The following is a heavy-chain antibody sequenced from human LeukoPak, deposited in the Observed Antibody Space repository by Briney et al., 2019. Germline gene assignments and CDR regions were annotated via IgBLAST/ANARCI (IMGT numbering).Heavy chain of an antibody. Sequence: GESLKISCKGSGYSFTSYWIGWVRQMPGKGLEWMGIIYPGDSDTRYSPSFQGQVTISAGKSISTAYLQWSSLKASDTAMYYCARQIPRDYSNRSNRLYGMDVWGQGTTVTVSS. D-gene: IGHD4-11*01. CDR1: GYSFTSYW. CDR3: ARQIPRDYSNRSNRLYGMDV. J-gene: IGHJ6*02. V-gene: IGHV5-51*01. CDR2: IYPGDSDT.